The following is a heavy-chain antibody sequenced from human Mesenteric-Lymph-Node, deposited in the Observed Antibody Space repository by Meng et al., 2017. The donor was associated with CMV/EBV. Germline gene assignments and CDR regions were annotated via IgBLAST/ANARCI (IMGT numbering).Heavy chain of an antibody. V-gene: IGHV4-59*03. J-gene: IGHJ4*02. Sequence: SETLSLTCDVSGASITDYYWNWIRQPPGKGLEWIGFIYHSGSTNYSPSLQSRVTMSVDKSKNQVSLSLTSVTAADTAVYYCAAIQYRSTSTAWRVEDSAFWGQGMLVTVSS. CDR1: GASITDYY. D-gene: IGHD2-2*01. CDR2: IYHSGST. CDR3: AAIQYRSTSTAWRVEDSAF.